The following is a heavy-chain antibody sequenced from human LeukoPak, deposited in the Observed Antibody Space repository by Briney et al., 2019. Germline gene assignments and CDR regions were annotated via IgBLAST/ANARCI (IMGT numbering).Heavy chain of an antibody. D-gene: IGHD1-26*01. J-gene: IGHJ5*02. CDR2: ISYDGDDGSNI. Sequence: PGGSLRLSCAASGFTFRSYAMHWVRQAPGKGLEWVAVISYDGDDGSNIYYADSVKGRFTISRDNSKSTLYLQMNSLRAEDTAVYYCALNRWEETNWFDPWGQGTLVTVSS. CDR3: ALNRWEETNWFDP. V-gene: IGHV3-30-3*01. CDR1: GFTFRSYA.